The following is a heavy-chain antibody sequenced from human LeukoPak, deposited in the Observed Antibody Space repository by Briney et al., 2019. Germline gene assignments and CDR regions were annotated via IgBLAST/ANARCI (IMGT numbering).Heavy chain of an antibody. D-gene: IGHD4-17*01. CDR2: ISAYNGNT. CDR1: GYTFTTYG. J-gene: IGHJ3*02. V-gene: IGHV1-18*01. CDR3: ARDRSPYYGDYTYSDAFDI. Sequence: VASVKVSCKTSGYTFTTYGITWVRQAPGQGLEWMGWISAYNGNTNYAQKLQGRVTMTTDTSTNTAYMGLRSLRSDDTAVYYCARDRSPYYGDYTYSDAFDIWGQGTMVTVSS.